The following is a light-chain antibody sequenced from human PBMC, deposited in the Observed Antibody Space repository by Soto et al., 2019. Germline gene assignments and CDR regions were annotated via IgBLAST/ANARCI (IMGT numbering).Light chain of an antibody. Sequence: DIQMTQSPSTLSASVGDRVTITCRASQSISSWLAWYQQKPGKAPKLLIHKASSLQSGVPSRFSGSGSGTDSTLTISSLDPDDFATYYCQQYNGYGRFGQGTKVEIK. V-gene: IGKV1-5*03. CDR3: QQYNGYGR. CDR2: KAS. CDR1: QSISSW. J-gene: IGKJ1*01.